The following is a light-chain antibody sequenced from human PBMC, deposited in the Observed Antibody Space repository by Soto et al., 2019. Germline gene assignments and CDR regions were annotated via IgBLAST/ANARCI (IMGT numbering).Light chain of an antibody. CDR1: QCVLYSSNNKNY. V-gene: IGKV4-1*01. J-gene: IGKJ3*01. CDR3: QQYYSTLLT. Sequence: DIVMTQSPDSLAVSLGERATINCKSSQCVLYSSNNKNYLAWYQQKPGQPPKLLIYWGSTRESGVPDRFSGSGSGTDFTLTISSLQAEDVAVYYCQQYYSTLLTFGPGTKVDIK. CDR2: WGS.